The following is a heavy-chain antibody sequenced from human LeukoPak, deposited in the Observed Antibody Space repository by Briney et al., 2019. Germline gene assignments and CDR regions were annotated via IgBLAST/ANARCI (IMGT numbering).Heavy chain of an antibody. CDR1: GFTFSSYA. V-gene: IGHV3-23*01. D-gene: IGHD5-12*01. J-gene: IGHJ4*02. Sequence: GGSLRLSCAASGFTFSSYAMSWVRQAPGKGLEWVSGVSGSGSHTYYADSVKGRFTISRDNSKNTLYLQMDSLRAEDAAVYYCAKDERGYDCYFDYWGQGALATVSS. CDR3: AKDERGYDCYFDY. CDR2: VSGSGSHT.